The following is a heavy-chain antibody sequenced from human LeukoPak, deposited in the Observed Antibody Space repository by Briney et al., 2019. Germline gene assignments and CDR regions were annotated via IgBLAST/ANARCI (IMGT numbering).Heavy chain of an antibody. Sequence: ASVTVSFKASGYTFTSYGISWVRQAPGQGLEWMGWISAYNGNTNYAQKLQGRVTMTTDTSTSTAYMELRSLRSDDTAVYYCAGADRGSGSYYNENDADYWGQGTLVTVSS. CDR1: GYTFTSYG. V-gene: IGHV1-18*01. CDR3: AGADRGSGSYYNENDADY. D-gene: IGHD3-10*01. CDR2: ISAYNGNT. J-gene: IGHJ4*02.